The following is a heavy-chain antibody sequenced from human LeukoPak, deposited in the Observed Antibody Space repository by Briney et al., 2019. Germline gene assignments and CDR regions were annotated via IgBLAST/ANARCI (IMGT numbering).Heavy chain of an antibody. J-gene: IGHJ3*01. CDR2: TYFRSKWFY. Sequence: SQTLSLTCAVSGDTVSGNGVWGWSRRSPSRGLEWLVRTYFRSKWFYDYAVSVKSLITINPDTSNNQFSLQLNSVTPEDTAVYYCARENDGFDVWGQGPMVTVSS. V-gene: IGHV6-1*01. CDR3: ARENDGFDV. CDR1: GDTVSGNGV.